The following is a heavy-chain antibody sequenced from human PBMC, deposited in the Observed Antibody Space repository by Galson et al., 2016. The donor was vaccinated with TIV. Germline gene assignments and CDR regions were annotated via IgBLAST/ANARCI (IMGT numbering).Heavy chain of an antibody. V-gene: IGHV5-51*03. Sequence: QSGAEVKKPGDSLKISCKDSGYNFRSYWIAWVRQMPGEGFEWLGIIFPNDSDIRYSPYFRGLVTMSADKSTSTAYLQCSSLKASDTAMYYCARMSLLGALDVWGQGTMDIVSS. D-gene: IGHD3-16*01. J-gene: IGHJ3*01. CDR3: ARMSLLGALDV. CDR2: IFPNDSDI. CDR1: GYNFRSYW.